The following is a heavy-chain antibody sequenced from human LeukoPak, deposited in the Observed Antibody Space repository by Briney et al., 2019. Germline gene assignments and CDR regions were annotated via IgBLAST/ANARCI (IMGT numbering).Heavy chain of an antibody. CDR2: VHYSGST. D-gene: IGHD6-13*01. V-gene: IGHV4-59*08. CDR1: GGSISTYC. Sequence: SETLSLTCTVSGGSISTYCWSWIRQPPGKGLEWVGYVHYSGSTNYNPSLKSRVSISVDTSKNQFSLKMTSLTAADTAVYYCARPASSWPPGEFDIWGQGTVVTVSS. J-gene: IGHJ3*02. CDR3: ARPASSWPPGEFDI.